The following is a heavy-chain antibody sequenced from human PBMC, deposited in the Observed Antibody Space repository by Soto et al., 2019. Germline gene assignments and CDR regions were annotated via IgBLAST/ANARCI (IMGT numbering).Heavy chain of an antibody. V-gene: IGHV3-33*01. J-gene: IGHJ4*02. CDR1: GFTFSSYG. CDR3: ARGTSGCPDY. D-gene: IGHD6-19*01. CDR2: IWYDGSNK. Sequence: QVQLVESGGGVVQPGRSLRLSCAASGFTFSSYGMHWVRQAPGKGLEGVAVIWYDGSNKYYADSVKGRFTISRDNSKNTLYLQMNSLRAEDTAVYYCARGTSGCPDYWGQGTLVTVSS.